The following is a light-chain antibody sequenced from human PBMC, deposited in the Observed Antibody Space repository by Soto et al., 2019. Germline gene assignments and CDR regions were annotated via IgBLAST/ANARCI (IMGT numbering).Light chain of an antibody. V-gene: IGKV1-5*03. CDR1: QSISNW. CDR2: KAS. Sequence: DIQMTQSPSTLSASVGYRVTITCRASQSISNWLAWHQQKPGKAPKLLIYKASTLESGVPSRFSGSGSGTEFTLTISSLQPDDFATYYCQQYDSYSRTFGQGTKVDIK. J-gene: IGKJ1*01. CDR3: QQYDSYSRT.